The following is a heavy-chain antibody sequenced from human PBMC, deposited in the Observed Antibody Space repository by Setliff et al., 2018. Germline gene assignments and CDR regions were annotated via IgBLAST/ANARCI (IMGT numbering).Heavy chain of an antibody. CDR2: INSGGSLI. J-gene: IGHJ4*02. CDR1: GFTFSNYE. D-gene: IGHD3-10*01. V-gene: IGHV3-48*03. CDR3: ARDWAFPGSLDF. Sequence: PGGSLRLSCASSGFTFSNYEMNWVRQAPGKGLEWVSYINSGGSLIYYADVVKGRFTISRDNAKSSLYLQMNSLRVEETAMYYCARDWAFPGSLDFWGQGTLVTVSS.